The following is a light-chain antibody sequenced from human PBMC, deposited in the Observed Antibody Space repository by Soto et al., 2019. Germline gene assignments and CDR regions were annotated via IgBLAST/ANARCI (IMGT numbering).Light chain of an antibody. Sequence: QSVLTQHASVSGSAGQSIAISCTGSSSDVDIYNYVSWYQQHPGKVPRLIIYEVTSRPSGVSIRFSGSKSGNTASLTISGLQPEDEADYYCSSHTTSSTRVFGTGTKVTVL. CDR3: SSHTTSSTRV. CDR1: SSDVDIYNY. V-gene: IGLV2-14*01. CDR2: EVT. J-gene: IGLJ1*01.